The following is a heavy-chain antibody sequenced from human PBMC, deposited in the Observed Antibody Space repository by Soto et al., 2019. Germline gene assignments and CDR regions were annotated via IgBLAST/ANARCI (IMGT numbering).Heavy chain of an antibody. CDR2: IIPIFGTA. V-gene: IGHV1-69*06. CDR1: GGTFSSYA. D-gene: IGHD5-12*01. Sequence: QVQLVQSGAEVKKPGSSVKVSCKASGGTFSSYAISWVRQAPGQGLEWMGGIIPIFGTANYAQKFQGRVTNTADKSTSTAEMELSSLRAEDTAVYYGAGRMATIEGGAFDNWGQGTMVTVSS. J-gene: IGHJ3*02. CDR3: AGRMATIEGGAFDN.